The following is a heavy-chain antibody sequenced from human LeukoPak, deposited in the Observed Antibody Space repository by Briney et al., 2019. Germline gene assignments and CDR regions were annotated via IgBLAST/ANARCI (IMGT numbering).Heavy chain of an antibody. Sequence: GGSLRLSCAASGFSFDDYGMSWVRQAPGKGLEWVSGINWNGGSTGYADSVKGRFTISRDNAKNSLYLQMNSLRAEDTAVYYCARDMRGLRYFDWLFMTELYYFDYWGQGTLVTVSS. D-gene: IGHD3-9*01. CDR2: INWNGGST. V-gene: IGHV3-20*04. J-gene: IGHJ4*02. CDR1: GFSFDDYG. CDR3: ARDMRGLRYFDWLFMTELYYFDY.